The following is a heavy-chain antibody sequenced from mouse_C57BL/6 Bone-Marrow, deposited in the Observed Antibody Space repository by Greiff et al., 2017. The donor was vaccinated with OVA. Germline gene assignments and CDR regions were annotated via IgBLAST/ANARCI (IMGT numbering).Heavy chain of an antibody. Sequence: DVHLVESGGGLVQPGESLKLSCESNAYEFPSHDMSWVRKTPEKRLELVAAINSDGGSTYYPDTMERRFIISRDNTKKTLYLQMSSLRSEDTALYYCARRSNYVRFAYWGQGTLVTVSA. CDR1: AYEFPSHD. V-gene: IGHV5-2*01. CDR3: ARRSNYVRFAY. D-gene: IGHD2-5*01. J-gene: IGHJ3*01. CDR2: INSDGGST.